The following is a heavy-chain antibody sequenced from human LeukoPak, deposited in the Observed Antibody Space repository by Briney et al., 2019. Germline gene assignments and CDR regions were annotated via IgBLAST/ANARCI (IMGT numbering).Heavy chain of an antibody. D-gene: IGHD3-22*01. J-gene: IGHJ3*02. CDR3: ARGRGYYYDSSGYYYRSDAFDI. V-gene: IGHV4-59*01. Sequence: ASETLSLTCTVSGGSIRSYYWSWIRQPPGKGLEWIGYIYYSGSTNYNPSLKSRVTISVDTSKNQFSLKLSSVTAADTAVYYCARGRGYYYDSSGYYYRSDAFDIWGQGTMVTVSS. CDR1: GGSIRSYY. CDR2: IYYSGST.